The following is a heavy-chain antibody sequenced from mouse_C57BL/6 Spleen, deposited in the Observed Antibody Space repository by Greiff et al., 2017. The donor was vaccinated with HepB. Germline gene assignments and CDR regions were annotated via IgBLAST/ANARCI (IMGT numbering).Heavy chain of an antibody. CDR2: ISSGGSYT. CDR1: GFTFSSYG. V-gene: IGHV5-6*01. CDR3: ARQGNWDRYYYAMDY. D-gene: IGHD4-1*01. Sequence: EVMLVESGGDLVKPGGSLKLSCAASGFTFSSYGMSWVRQTPDKRLEWVATISSGGSYTYYPDSVKGRFTISRDNAKNTLYLKMSSLKSEDTAMYYCARQGNWDRYYYAMDYWVKEPQSPSPQ. J-gene: IGHJ4*01.